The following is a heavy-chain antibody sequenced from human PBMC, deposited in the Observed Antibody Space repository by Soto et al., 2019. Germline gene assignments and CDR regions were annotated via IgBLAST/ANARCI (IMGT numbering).Heavy chain of an antibody. D-gene: IGHD3-3*02. Sequence: ASVKVSCKASGYSFFSYYIHWVRQAPGQGLEWMGRFLASGGNTFYAQRFRGRVSMTRDTSSTNTVSLELTSLTSDDTAVYYCARGGATIFGVIDSWGQGTRVTVSS. CDR1: GYSFFSYY. J-gene: IGHJ4*02. V-gene: IGHV1-46*01. CDR3: ARGGATIFGVIDS. CDR2: FLASGGNT.